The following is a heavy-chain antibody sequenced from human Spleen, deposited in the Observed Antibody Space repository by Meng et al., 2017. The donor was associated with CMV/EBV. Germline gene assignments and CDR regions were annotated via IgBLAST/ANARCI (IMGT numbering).Heavy chain of an antibody. CDR3: AREVTYCGGDCYSLFDY. V-gene: IGHV3-69-1*01. D-gene: IGHD2-21*01. CDR1: GFTFSDYY. Sequence: GGSLRLSCAASGFTFSDYYMNWVRQAPGKGLEWVSSISSSSTIYYADSVKGRFTISRDNAKNSLYLQMNSLRAEDTAVYYCAREVTYCGGDCYSLFDYWGQGTLVTVSS. CDR2: ISSSSTI. J-gene: IGHJ4*02.